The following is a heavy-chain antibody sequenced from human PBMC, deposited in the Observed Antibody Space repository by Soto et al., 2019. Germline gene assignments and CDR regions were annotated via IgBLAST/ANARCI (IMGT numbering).Heavy chain of an antibody. CDR2: IYSGGTT. D-gene: IGHD2-15*01. CDR1: GLTISSNY. V-gene: IGHV3-53*02. CDR3: ARSSRGGNAGYFDL. Sequence: EVQLVETGGGLIQPGGSLRLSCAASGLTISSNYMNWVRQAPGKGLEWVSVIYSGGTTHNADSVKGRFTISRDNSENTLYLQMNRLRAEDTAVYYCARSSRGGNAGYFDLWGRGTLVTVSS. J-gene: IGHJ2*01.